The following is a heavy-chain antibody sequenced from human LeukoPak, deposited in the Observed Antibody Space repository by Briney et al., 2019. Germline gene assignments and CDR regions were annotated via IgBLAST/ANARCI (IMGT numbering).Heavy chain of an antibody. D-gene: IGHD2-21*01. Sequence: SVKVSCKASGGTFSSYAISWVRQAPGQGLEWMGGIIPIFGTANYAQKFQGRVTITTDESTSTAYMELSSLRSEDAAVYDCARAAVAYCGGDCYMDVWGKGTTVTVSS. V-gene: IGHV1-69*05. CDR1: GGTFSSYA. CDR2: IIPIFGTA. CDR3: ARAAVAYCGGDCYMDV. J-gene: IGHJ6*03.